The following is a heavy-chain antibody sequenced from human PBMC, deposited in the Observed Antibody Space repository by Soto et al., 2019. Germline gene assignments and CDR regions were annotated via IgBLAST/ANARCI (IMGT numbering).Heavy chain of an antibody. V-gene: IGHV1-18*01. CDR1: GYSFTSYA. Sequence: ASVKVSCKTSGYSFTSYAITWVRQAPGQGLEWMGWISPYNDDSNYAQTFQGRVTMTTDTSTSTAHMELRSLGSDDSAVYYCARVLRAYSSGWTSNYYYYYGMDVWG. D-gene: IGHD6-19*01. CDR3: ARVLRAYSSGWTSNYYYYYGMDV. CDR2: ISPYNDDS. J-gene: IGHJ6*02.